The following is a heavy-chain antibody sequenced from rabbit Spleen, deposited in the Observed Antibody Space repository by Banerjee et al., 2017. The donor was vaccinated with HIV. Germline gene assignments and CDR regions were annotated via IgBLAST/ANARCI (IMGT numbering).Heavy chain of an antibody. J-gene: IGHJ6*01. V-gene: IGHV1S7*01. D-gene: IGHD8-1*01. CDR2: IDPVFGIT. CDR3: ARDTGSSFSSYGMDL. Sequence: HLKESGGGLVQPGGSLKLSCTASGFTLSSYYMNWVRQAPGKGLEWIGYIDPVFGITYYANWVNGRFSISRENAQNTVFLQMTSLTVADTATYFCARDTGSSFSSYGMDLWGPGTLVTVS. CDR1: GFTLSSYY.